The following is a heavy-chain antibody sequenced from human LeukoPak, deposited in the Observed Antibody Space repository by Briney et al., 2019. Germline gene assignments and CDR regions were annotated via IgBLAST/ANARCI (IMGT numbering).Heavy chain of an antibody. CDR2: TYYRSKWYN. J-gene: IGHJ4*02. Sequence: SQTLSLTSAISGDSVSINSAGWDWVRQSPARGLEWLGRTYYRSKWYNDYAVSVKSRITINPDTSKNQFSLQLNSVTPEDTAVYYCARARRDYYGSGSYYTIDYWGQGTLVTVSS. CDR3: ARARRDYYGSGSYYTIDY. V-gene: IGHV6-1*01. CDR1: GDSVSINSAG. D-gene: IGHD3-10*01.